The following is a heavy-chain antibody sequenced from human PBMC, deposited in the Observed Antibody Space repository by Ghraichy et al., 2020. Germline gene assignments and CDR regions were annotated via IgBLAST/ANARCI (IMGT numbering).Heavy chain of an antibody. Sequence: SETLSLTCAVYVGSFSGYYWSWIRQPPGKGLEWIGEINPPGTTNNSPSLKRRLTMLVDTSKNQFSLKLKSVTAADTAVYYCARRRELWSAAEGDAFDMWGQGTMVTVSS. V-gene: IGHV4-34*01. J-gene: IGHJ3*02. CDR1: VGSFSGYY. CDR3: ARRRELWSAAEGDAFDM. CDR2: INPPGTT. D-gene: IGHD5-18*01.